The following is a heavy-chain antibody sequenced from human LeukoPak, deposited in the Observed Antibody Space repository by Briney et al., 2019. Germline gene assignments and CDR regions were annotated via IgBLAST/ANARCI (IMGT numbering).Heavy chain of an antibody. CDR3: ARVNGRYSSSWSYDY. D-gene: IGHD6-13*01. V-gene: IGHV1-69*13. Sequence: ASVTVSFMASGGTFSNYAISWVRQAPGQGVEWMGGIIPIFGTANYAQKFQGRVTITADESTSTAYMELSSLKSEDTAVYYCARVNGRYSSSWSYDYWGQGTLVTVSS. J-gene: IGHJ4*02. CDR1: GGTFSNYA. CDR2: IIPIFGTA.